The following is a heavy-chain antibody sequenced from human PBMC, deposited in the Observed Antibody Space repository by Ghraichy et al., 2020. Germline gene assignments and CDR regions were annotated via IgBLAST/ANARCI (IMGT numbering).Heavy chain of an antibody. J-gene: IGHJ6*02. CDR3: ATGSSHLTNFYYYGMDV. D-gene: IGHD6-6*01. Sequence: SQTLSLTCTVSGGSFSNYYWSWIRQSPGKGLEWIGYIYQSGNINYNPSLQSRVAISLDTSKTQFSLTLNSVTAADAAVYYCATGSSHLTNFYYYGMDVWGQGTTVTVSS. V-gene: IGHV4-59*01. CDR2: IYQSGNI. CDR1: GGSFSNYY.